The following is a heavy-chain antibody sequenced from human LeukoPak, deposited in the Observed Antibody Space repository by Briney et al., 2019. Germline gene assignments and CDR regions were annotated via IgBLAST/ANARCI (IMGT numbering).Heavy chain of an antibody. V-gene: IGHV3-33*05. CDR3: ARRPSSGWPFDY. J-gene: IGHJ4*02. CDR1: GFTFSSYG. Sequence: GGSLRLSCAASGFTFSSYGMHWVRQAPGKGLEWVALIPYDGTNKYYADSLKGRFTISRDNAKNSLYLQMNSLRAEDTAVYYCARRPSSGWPFDYWGQGTLVTVSS. D-gene: IGHD6-19*01. CDR2: IPYDGTNK.